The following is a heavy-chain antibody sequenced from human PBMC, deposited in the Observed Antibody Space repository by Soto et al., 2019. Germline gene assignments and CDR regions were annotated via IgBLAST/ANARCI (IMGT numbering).Heavy chain of an antibody. CDR1: GGSISSYSYY. D-gene: IGHD3-16*01. CDR3: AKFMREAVGKYYFDY. CDR2: IYYRGST. Sequence: SETLSLTCTVSGGSISSYSYYWDWIRQPPAWGLEWVGTIYYRGSTNYNPSLKSRATISVDTSKNQFSLKLSSVAAADTAVYYCAKFMREAVGKYYFDYWGQGILVTVSS. V-gene: IGHV4-39*01. J-gene: IGHJ4*02.